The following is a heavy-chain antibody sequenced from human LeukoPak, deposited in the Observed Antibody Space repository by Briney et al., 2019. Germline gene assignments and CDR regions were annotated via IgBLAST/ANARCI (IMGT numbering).Heavy chain of an antibody. CDR2: ISAYNGNT. J-gene: IGHJ5*02. CDR1: GYTFTSYG. Sequence: ASVKVSCKASGYTFTSYGISWVRQAPGQGLEWMGWISAYNGNTNYAQKLQGRVTTTTDTSTSTAYMELRSLRSDDTAVYYCARLNARGNWFDPWGQGTLVTVSS. V-gene: IGHV1-18*01. CDR3: ARLNARGNWFDP.